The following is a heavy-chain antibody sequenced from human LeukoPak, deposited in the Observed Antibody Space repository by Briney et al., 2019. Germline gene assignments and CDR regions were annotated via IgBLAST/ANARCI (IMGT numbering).Heavy chain of an antibody. D-gene: IGHD4-17*01. Sequence: PSETLSLTCTVSGDSISSSLYYWSWIRQPAGKGLEWIGRIYTSGSTNYNPSLKSRVTMSVDTSKNQFSLKLSSVTAADTAVYYCARSPDYGDYVGFDYWGQGTLVTVSS. CDR3: ARSPDYGDYVGFDY. J-gene: IGHJ4*02. CDR1: GDSISSSLYY. V-gene: IGHV4-4*07. CDR2: IYTSGST.